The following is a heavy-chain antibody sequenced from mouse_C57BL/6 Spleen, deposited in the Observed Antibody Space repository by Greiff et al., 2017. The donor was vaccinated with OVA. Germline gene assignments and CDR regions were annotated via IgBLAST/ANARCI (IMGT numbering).Heavy chain of an antibody. Sequence: ESGPGLVKPSQSLSLTCSVTGYSITSGYYWNWIRQFPGNKLEWMGYISYDGSNNYNPSLKNRISITRDTSKNQFFLKLNSVTTEDTATYYCARSYGDWGQGTTLTVSS. V-gene: IGHV3-6*01. D-gene: IGHD1-1*01. CDR1: GYSITSGYY. CDR3: ARSYGD. CDR2: ISYDGSN. J-gene: IGHJ2*01.